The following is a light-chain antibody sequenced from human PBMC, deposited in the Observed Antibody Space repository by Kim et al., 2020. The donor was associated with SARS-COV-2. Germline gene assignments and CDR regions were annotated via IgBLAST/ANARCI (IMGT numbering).Light chain of an antibody. Sequence: EIVLTQSPGTLSLSPGERATLSCRASHSIRSSYLAWYQQKPGQAPRLLIYGASRRATGIPDRFSGSGSGTGFTLTINRVEPEDFAVYYCQQSGEGFGQGTKVDIK. CDR3: QQSGEG. V-gene: IGKV3-20*01. CDR1: HSIRSSY. CDR2: GAS. J-gene: IGKJ1*01.